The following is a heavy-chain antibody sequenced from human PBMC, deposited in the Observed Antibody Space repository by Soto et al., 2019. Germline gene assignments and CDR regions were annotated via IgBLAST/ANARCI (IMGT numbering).Heavy chain of an antibody. CDR2: IKQDESVK. Sequence: EVQLVESGGGLVQPGGSLRLSCAASGFTFINYWMSWVRQAPGKGLEWVANIKQDESVKYYVDSVKGRFTISRDNARNSLYLQMNSLRAEDTAVYYCARIGYSSSSFDYWGQGTLVTVSS. D-gene: IGHD6-6*01. V-gene: IGHV3-7*05. CDR3: ARIGYSSSSFDY. CDR1: GFTFINYW. J-gene: IGHJ4*02.